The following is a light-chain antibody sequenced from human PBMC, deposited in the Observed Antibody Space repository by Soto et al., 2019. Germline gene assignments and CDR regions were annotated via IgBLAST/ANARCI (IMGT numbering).Light chain of an antibody. J-gene: IGLJ3*02. CDR3: ATWDSSLNGGV. CDR2: DSN. Sequence: QSVLTQPPSVSAAPGQKVTLSCSGSSSNIGNNYVSWYQQFPGTAPKLLIYDSNKRPSGIPDRFSGSKSGTSATLGITGLQTGDEADYYCATWDSSLNGGVFGGGTKLTVL. V-gene: IGLV1-51*01. CDR1: SSNIGNNY.